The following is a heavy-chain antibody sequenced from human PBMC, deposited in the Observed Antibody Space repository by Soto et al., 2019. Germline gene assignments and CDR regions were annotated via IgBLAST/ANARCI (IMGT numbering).Heavy chain of an antibody. CDR2: IIPIFTTT. CDR3: AREVAADGTFREDVFDI. Sequence: QVHRVQSGAEVKKSGSSVKVSCKASGGTFSNHAINWVRQAPGQGLEWMGRIIPIFTTTNYAQKFQGRVTITADESTITAYMELRRLKHDDTAVYDCAREVAADGTFREDVFDIWGQGTLVTVSS. J-gene: IGHJ3*02. D-gene: IGHD6-13*01. CDR1: GGTFSNHA. V-gene: IGHV1-69*12.